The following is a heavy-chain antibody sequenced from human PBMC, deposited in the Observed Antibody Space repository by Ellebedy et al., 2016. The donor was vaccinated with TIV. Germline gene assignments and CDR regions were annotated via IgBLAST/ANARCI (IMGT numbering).Heavy chain of an antibody. Sequence: GGSLRLXCAASGFIFSDYWMHWVRQAPGKGLEWVANIKQDGSEKYCVDSVKGRFTISRDNAKNSLYLQMNSLRAEDTAVYYCARDKVVGATYFDYWGQGTLVTVSS. CDR2: IKQDGSEK. D-gene: IGHD1-26*01. V-gene: IGHV3-7*01. J-gene: IGHJ4*02. CDR3: ARDKVVGATYFDY. CDR1: GFIFSDYW.